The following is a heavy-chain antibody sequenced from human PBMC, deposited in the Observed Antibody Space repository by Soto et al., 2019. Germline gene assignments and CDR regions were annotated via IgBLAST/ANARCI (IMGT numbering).Heavy chain of an antibody. Sequence: SETLSLTCSVSGGSISSDGYKWSWIRQSPGKGLEWIGYIYYSGSTYYNPSLKSRVTISLDRSRMQLSLNLNSVTAADTAVYYCARVGSAFDPWGQGLLLTVSS. D-gene: IGHD1-26*01. CDR1: GGSISSDGYK. CDR3: ARVGSAFDP. CDR2: IYYSGST. J-gene: IGHJ5*02. V-gene: IGHV4-30-4*01.